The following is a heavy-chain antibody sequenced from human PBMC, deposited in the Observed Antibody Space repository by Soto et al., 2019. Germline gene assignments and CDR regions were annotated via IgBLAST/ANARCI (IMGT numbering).Heavy chain of an antibody. J-gene: IGHJ4*02. CDR1: GFTFSSYG. CDR2: IWYDGSNK. V-gene: IGHV3-33*01. CDR3: ARDPSSSYARFDY. D-gene: IGHD6-13*01. Sequence: GGSLRLSCAASGFTFSSYGMHWVRQAPGKGLEWVAVIWYDGSNKYYADSVKGRFTISRDNSKNTLYLQMNSLRAEDTAVYYCARDPSSSYARFDYWGQGTLVTVSS.